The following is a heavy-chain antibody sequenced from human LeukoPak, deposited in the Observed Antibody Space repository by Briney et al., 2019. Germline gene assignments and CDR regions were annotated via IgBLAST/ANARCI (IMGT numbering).Heavy chain of an antibody. J-gene: IGHJ2*01. Sequence: PSETLSLTCAVSGGSISSGGYSWSWIRQPPGEGLEWIGYIYHSGSTYYNPSLKSRVTISVDRSKNQFSLKLSSVTAADTAVYYCARDSGTPYFDLWGRGILVTVPS. CDR3: ARDSGTPYFDL. CDR2: IYHSGST. D-gene: IGHD1-1*01. CDR1: GGSISSGGYS. V-gene: IGHV4-30-2*01.